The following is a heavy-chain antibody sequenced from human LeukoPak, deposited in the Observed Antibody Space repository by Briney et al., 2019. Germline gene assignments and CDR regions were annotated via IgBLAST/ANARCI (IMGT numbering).Heavy chain of an antibody. D-gene: IGHD3-10*01. J-gene: IGHJ4*02. V-gene: IGHV4-59*13. CDR3: ARGKIWSPVYLSH. CDR1: SGSISSYY. Sequence: PSETLSLTCIVSSGSISSYYWSWIRQPPGKGLEWIGNIYSSGTTNYNPSLKSRVTISMDTSKNQFSLKLSSVTAADTAVYYCARGKIWSPVYLSHWGQGTLVTVSS. CDR2: IYSSGTT.